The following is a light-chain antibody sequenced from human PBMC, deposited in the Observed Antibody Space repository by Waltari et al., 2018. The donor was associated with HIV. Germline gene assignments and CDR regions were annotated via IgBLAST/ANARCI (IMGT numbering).Light chain of an antibody. Sequence: QLVLTQSPSASASLGASVKLTCTLSSGHSSYAIAWHQQQPEKGPRYLMKRNSDGSHSKGDGIPERFSGSRSGAERYLTISSLQSEDEADYYCQTWSVFGGGTKLTVL. CDR1: SGHSSYA. V-gene: IGLV4-69*01. CDR3: QTWSV. CDR2: RNSDGSH. J-gene: IGLJ3*02.